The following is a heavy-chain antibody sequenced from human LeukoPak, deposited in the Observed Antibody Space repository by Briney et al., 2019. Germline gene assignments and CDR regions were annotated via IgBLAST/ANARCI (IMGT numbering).Heavy chain of an antibody. J-gene: IGHJ4*02. CDR1: GFTFSSFW. CDR3: ARDMYNSGDY. V-gene: IGHV3-74*01. CDR2: INPDGTNT. D-gene: IGHD6-19*01. Sequence: GGSLRLSCVASGFTFSSFWMHWVRQAPGKGLVWVSRINPDGTNTGYADSMKGRFTISRDNAKNTLYLQMNSLRAEDTAVYYCARDMYNSGDYWGQGTLVTVSS.